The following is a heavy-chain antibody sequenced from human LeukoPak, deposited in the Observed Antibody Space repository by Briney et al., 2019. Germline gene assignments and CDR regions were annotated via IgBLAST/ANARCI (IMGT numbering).Heavy chain of an antibody. Sequence: GGSLRLSCAASGFIVSSNYMSWVRQAPGKGLEWVSVIYSDGSTYYADSVKGRFTISRDKSKNTLDLQMNSLRGEDTAVYYCARSIVGITNFDYWGQGTLVTVS. J-gene: IGHJ4*02. CDR1: GFIVSSNY. D-gene: IGHD1-26*01. V-gene: IGHV3-66*01. CDR2: IYSDGST. CDR3: ARSIVGITNFDY.